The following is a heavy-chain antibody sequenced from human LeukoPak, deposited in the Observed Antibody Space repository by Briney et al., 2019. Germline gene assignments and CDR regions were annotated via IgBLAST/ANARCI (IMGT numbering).Heavy chain of an antibody. D-gene: IGHD3-22*01. J-gene: IGHJ4*02. Sequence: PGGSLRLSCAASGFTFRNYAMSWIRQAPGKGLEWVSYISSSGSTIYYADSVKGRFTISRDNAKNSLYLQMNSLRAEDTAVYYCARAGDYDSSGYYYYFDYWGQGTLVTVSS. CDR2: ISSSGSTI. V-gene: IGHV3-11*01. CDR3: ARAGDYDSSGYYYYFDY. CDR1: GFTFRNYA.